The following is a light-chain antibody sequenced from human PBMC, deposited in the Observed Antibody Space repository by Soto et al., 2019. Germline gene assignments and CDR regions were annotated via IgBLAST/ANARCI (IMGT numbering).Light chain of an antibody. V-gene: IGLV2-14*03. Sequence: QPVLTQPASVSGSPGQSITISCTGTSSDVGAFNFVSWHQQHPGKAPKLMIYNVYDRPSGVSYRFSGSKYGNTASLTISGLQGEDEADYYCSSYTVSRTYVFGTGTKLTVL. CDR1: SSDVGAFNF. J-gene: IGLJ1*01. CDR2: NVY. CDR3: SSYTVSRTYV.